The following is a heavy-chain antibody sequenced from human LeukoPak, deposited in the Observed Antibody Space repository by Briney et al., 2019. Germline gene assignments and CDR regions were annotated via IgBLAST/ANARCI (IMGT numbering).Heavy chain of an antibody. CDR3: ARDRDYGGNSRWYFDL. CDR2: IYHSGST. D-gene: IGHD4-23*01. Sequence: PSETLSLTCTVSGYSISSGYYLGWIRQPPGKGLEWIGSIYHSGSTYYNPSLKSRVTISVDTSKNQFSLKLSSVTAADTAVYYCARDRDYGGNSRWYFDLWGRGTLVTVSS. CDR1: GYSISSGYY. J-gene: IGHJ2*01. V-gene: IGHV4-38-2*02.